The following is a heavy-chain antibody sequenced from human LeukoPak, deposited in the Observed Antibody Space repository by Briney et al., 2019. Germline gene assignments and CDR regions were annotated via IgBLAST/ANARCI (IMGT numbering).Heavy chain of an antibody. CDR2: IYYSGST. V-gene: IGHV4-61*05. CDR3: ARGVLLWFGELPHWFDP. CDR1: GGSISSSSYY. J-gene: IGHJ5*02. Sequence: SETLSLTCTVSGGSISSSSYYWSWIRQPPGKGLEWIGYIYYSGSTNYNPSLKSRVTISVDTSKNQFSLKLSSVTAADTAVYYCARGVLLWFGELPHWFDPWGQGTLVTVSS. D-gene: IGHD3-10*01.